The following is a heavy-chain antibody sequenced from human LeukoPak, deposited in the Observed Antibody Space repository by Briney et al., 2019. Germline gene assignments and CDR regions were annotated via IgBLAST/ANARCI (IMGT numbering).Heavy chain of an antibody. CDR2: ISYDGSNK. J-gene: IGHJ4*02. V-gene: IGHV3-30-3*01. CDR3: ARGGRDGFNISLLDY. D-gene: IGHD5-24*01. CDR1: GFTFSSYA. Sequence: HPGGSLRLSCAASGFTFSSYAMHRVRQAPGKGLEWVAVISYDGSNKYYADSVKGRFTISRDNSKNTLYLQMNSLRAEDTAVYNCARGGRDGFNISLLDYWGQGILVTVSS.